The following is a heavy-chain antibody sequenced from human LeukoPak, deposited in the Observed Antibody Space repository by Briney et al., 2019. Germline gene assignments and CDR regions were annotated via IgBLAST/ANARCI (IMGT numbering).Heavy chain of an antibody. Sequence: PSETLSLTCTVSAGSISSYYWSWIRQPPGKGLEWIGYIYYSGSTNYNPSLKSRVTISVDTSKNQFSLKLSSVTAADTAVYYCATDSYGSYYYYGMDVWGQGTTVTVSS. CDR2: IYYSGST. J-gene: IGHJ6*02. D-gene: IGHD5-18*01. CDR1: AGSISSYY. CDR3: ATDSYGSYYYYGMDV. V-gene: IGHV4-59*01.